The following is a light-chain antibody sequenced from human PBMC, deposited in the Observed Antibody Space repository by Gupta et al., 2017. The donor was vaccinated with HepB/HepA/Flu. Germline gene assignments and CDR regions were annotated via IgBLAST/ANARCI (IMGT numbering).Light chain of an antibody. Sequence: DIQMTQSPSSLSASVGDTVTITCRASQGISTHLAWFQYTPGKAPKSLILSASTLHSGVPSRFSGSGSGTDFTLTSSSLQPEDIATYYCQHFNSYPHTFGGGTKVEI. CDR1: QGISTH. CDR2: SAS. J-gene: IGKJ4*01. V-gene: IGKV1-16*01. CDR3: QHFNSYPHT.